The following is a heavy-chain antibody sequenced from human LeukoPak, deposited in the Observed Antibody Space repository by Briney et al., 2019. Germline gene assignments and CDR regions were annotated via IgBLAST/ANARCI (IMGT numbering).Heavy chain of an antibody. CDR1: GFNFSSYA. Sequence: GGSLRLSCAASGFNFSSYAMSWVRQAPGKGLEWVSAISGSGGSTYYADSVKGRFTISRDNSRATLYLQMNSLRAEDTAVYYCAKGYYDYVWGSYYFDYWGQGTLVTVSS. CDR3: AKGYYDYVWGSYYFDY. V-gene: IGHV3-23*01. D-gene: IGHD3-16*01. CDR2: ISGSGGST. J-gene: IGHJ4*02.